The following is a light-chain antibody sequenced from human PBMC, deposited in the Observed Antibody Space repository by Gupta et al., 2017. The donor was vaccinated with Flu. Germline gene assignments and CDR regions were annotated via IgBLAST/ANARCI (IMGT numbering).Light chain of an antibody. J-gene: IGKJ3*01. CDR2: DTS. V-gene: IGKV3-11*01. CDR1: QSVTSY. Sequence: EIVLPQSPATLSLSPGERATLSCRASQSVTSYLAWYQQKPGQAPRLLIYDTSNRATGIPARFSGSGSGTDFTLTISSLEPEDFAVYYCQQLSNWPPFTFGHGTRVDIK. CDR3: QQLSNWPPFT.